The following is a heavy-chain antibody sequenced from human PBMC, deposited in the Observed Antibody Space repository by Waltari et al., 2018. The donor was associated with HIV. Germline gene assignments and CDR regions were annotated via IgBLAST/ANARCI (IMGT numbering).Heavy chain of an antibody. V-gene: IGHV4-30-4*01. CDR1: GGSISSGDYY. D-gene: IGHD3-9*01. CDR3: ARDHFLSRLRDFAGD. CDR2: IYCSGSA. J-gene: IGHJ4*02. Sequence: QLHLQESGPGLVKPSQTLSLICSVSGGSISSGDYYWSWIRQPPGKGLEWIGYIYCSGSAYYNAALKSRLTISIDTSKNQFSLKLNSVTAADTAVYYCARDHFLSRLRDFAGDWGQGILVTVSS.